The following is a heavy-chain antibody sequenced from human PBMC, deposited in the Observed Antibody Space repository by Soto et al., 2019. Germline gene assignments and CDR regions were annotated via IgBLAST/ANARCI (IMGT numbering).Heavy chain of an antibody. CDR1: GFTFSSYG. Sequence: QVQLVESGGGVVQPGRSLRLSCAASGFTFSSYGMHWVRQAPGKGLEWVAVISYDGSNKYYADSVKGRFTISRDNSKNTLYRQLTSLRGEDTAVYYCAKEEDCSRTSGYLRPCYYYYGMDVWGQGTTVTVSS. CDR2: ISYDGSNK. J-gene: IGHJ6*02. CDR3: AKEEDCSRTSGYLRPCYYYYGMDV. V-gene: IGHV3-30*18. D-gene: IGHD2-2*01.